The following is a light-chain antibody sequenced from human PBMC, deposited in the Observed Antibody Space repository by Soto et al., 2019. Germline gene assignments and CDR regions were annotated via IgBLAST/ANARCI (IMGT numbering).Light chain of an antibody. CDR2: VEGSGRY. CDR1: SGHNNYI. V-gene: IGLV4-60*02. CDR3: ETWDRPLVV. Sequence: QLVLTQSSSASASLGSSVKLTCTLSSGHNNYIIAWHQQQPGKAPRYLMKVEGSGRYHKETGVPDRFSGSSSGADRYLTISNLQFEDEADYYCETWDRPLVVFGGGTKLTVL. J-gene: IGLJ3*02.